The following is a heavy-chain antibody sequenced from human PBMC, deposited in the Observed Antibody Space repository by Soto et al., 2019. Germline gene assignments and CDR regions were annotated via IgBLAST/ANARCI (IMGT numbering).Heavy chain of an antibody. J-gene: IGHJ4*02. CDR3: ARQFDYDSSGYYYAY. CDR1: GGTFNRNT. Sequence: SVKVSCKASGGTFNRNTISWVRQAAGQGLEWMGGIIPIFGTANYAQKFQGRVTITADESTNTAYMELSRLRSEDTAVYYCARQFDYDSSGYYYAYWVQGTLVTVSS. V-gene: IGHV1-69*13. CDR2: IIPIFGTA. D-gene: IGHD3-22*01.